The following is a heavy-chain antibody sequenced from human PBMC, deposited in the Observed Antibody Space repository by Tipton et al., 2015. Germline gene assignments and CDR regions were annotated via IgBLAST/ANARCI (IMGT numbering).Heavy chain of an antibody. J-gene: IGHJ4*02. CDR1: GGSINSGNYY. Sequence: TLSLTCTVSGGSINSGNYYWNWIRQHPGKGLELIGNIFYTGSTYYNPSLKSRVTVSLDTSENKFSLRLTSVTAADTAVYYCARSRDAYNWAFDYWGQGTLVTVSS. CDR3: ARSRDAYNWAFDY. D-gene: IGHD5-24*01. V-gene: IGHV4-31*03. CDR2: IFYTGST.